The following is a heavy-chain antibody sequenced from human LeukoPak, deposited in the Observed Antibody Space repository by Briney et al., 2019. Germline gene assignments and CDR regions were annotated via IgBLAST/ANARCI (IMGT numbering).Heavy chain of an antibody. CDR1: GYTFTRHY. V-gene: IGHV1-46*01. D-gene: IGHD4-17*01. Sequence: GASVKVSCKASGYTFTRHYMHWVRQAPGQGLEWMGIINPSGGSTGYAQKFQGRVTMTRDTSTSTVYMELSSLRSEDTAACFCARDYGDRIGFDPWGQGTLVTVSS. CDR2: INPSGGST. CDR3: ARDYGDRIGFDP. J-gene: IGHJ5*02.